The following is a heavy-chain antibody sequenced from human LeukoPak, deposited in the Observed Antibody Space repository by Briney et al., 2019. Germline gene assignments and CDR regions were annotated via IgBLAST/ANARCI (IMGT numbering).Heavy chain of an antibody. CDR3: ARSTPYCSSTSCPDF. Sequence: GGSLRLSCAASEFTVSSNYMSWVRQAPGKGLEWVSIIYSCGSTYYADSVKGRFTISRDNAKNSLYLQMNSLRAEDTAVYYCARSTPYCSSTSCPDFWGQGTLVTVSS. D-gene: IGHD2-2*01. CDR2: IYSCGST. CDR1: EFTVSSNY. J-gene: IGHJ4*02. V-gene: IGHV3-66*03.